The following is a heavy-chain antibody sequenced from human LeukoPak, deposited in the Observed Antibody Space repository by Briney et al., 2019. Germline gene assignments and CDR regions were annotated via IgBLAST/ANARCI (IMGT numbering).Heavy chain of an antibody. CDR1: EFTLSGYW. Sequence: GGSLRLSCAASEFTLSGYWMHWVRQAPGKGLVWVSRISPDGSATNYADSVRGRFTISRDNAKNTLYLQMSSLRADDTAVYYCARASANNYGLFDYWGQGTLVTVSS. J-gene: IGHJ4*02. CDR3: ARASANNYGLFDY. D-gene: IGHD5-18*01. V-gene: IGHV3-74*01. CDR2: ISPDGSAT.